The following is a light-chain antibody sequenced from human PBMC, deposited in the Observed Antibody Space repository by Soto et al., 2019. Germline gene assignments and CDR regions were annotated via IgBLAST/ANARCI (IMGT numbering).Light chain of an antibody. Sequence: EIVMTQSPATLSVSPGERATLSCRASQSVSNNLAWYQQKPGQAPRLLIYGASTRATGIPARFSGSGSGTEFTLTISSLQSEDFAVYYCQQSYSTLSITFGQGTRLEIK. CDR3: QQSYSTLSIT. V-gene: IGKV3D-15*01. CDR2: GAS. CDR1: QSVSNN. J-gene: IGKJ5*01.